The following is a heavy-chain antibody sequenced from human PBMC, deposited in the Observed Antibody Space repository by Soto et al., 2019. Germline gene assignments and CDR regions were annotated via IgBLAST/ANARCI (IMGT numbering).Heavy chain of an antibody. D-gene: IGHD2-15*01. V-gene: IGHV4-34*01. CDR3: ARAGRYCSGGSCYRHYYYYYMDV. CDR2: INHSGST. Sequence: QVQLQQWGAGLLKPSETLSLTCAVYGGSFSGYYWSWIRQPPGKGLEWIGEINHSGSTNYNPSLKNRVTLSVDTSKNLFSLKLSSVTAADTAVYYCARAGRYCSGGSCYRHYYYYYMDVWGKGTTVTVSS. CDR1: GGSFSGYY. J-gene: IGHJ6*03.